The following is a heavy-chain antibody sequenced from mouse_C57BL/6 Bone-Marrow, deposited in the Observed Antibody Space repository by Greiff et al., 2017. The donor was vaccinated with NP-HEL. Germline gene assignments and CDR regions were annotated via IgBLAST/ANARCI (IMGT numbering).Heavy chain of an antibody. J-gene: IGHJ1*03. CDR1: GYTFTNYW. V-gene: IGHV1-63*01. D-gene: IGHD1-1*01. CDR3: ARSRYYGSSSYWYFDV. Sequence: QVQLQQSGAELVRPGTSVKMSCKASGYTFTNYWIGWAKQRPGHGLEWIGDIYPGGGYTNYNEKFKGKATLTADKSSSTAYMQFSSLTSEDSAVYYCARSRYYGSSSYWYFDVWGRGTAVTVSS. CDR2: IYPGGGYT.